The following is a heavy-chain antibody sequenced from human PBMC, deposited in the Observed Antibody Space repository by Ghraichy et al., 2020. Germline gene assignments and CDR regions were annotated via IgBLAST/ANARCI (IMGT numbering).Heavy chain of an antibody. V-gene: IGHV4-34*01. CDR1: GGSFSGYY. CDR2: NTHSGST. Sequence: SQTLSLTCAVYGGSFSGYYWSWIRQSPGKGLEWIGENTHSGSTKYNPSLKSRITISVDTSKNQFTLHVSSVTAADTAVYYCSRRGFYFDYWGQGTHVTVSS. CDR3: SRRGFYFDY. J-gene: IGHJ4*02.